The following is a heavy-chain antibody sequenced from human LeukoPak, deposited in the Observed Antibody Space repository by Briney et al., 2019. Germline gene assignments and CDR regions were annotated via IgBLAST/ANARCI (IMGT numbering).Heavy chain of an antibody. CDR1: GVTFNSDN. J-gene: IGHJ4*02. Sequence: WGSLRLSCAASGVTFNSDNMNWVRHAPGKGLEWISYITTSGGTTYYADSVKSRCTISRDNAKNTLYLQMNSLRDEDTAAYYCARRIVGAFRFDYWGQGTLVTVSS. V-gene: IGHV3-48*02. CDR2: ITTSGGTT. D-gene: IGHD1-26*01. CDR3: ARRIVGAFRFDY.